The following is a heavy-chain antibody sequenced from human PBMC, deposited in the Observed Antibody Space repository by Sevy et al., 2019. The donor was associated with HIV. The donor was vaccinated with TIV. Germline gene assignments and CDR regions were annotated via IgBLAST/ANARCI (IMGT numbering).Heavy chain of an antibody. CDR3: ASASGSYYDFWSGHDAFDI. CDR1: GFNFSSYG. V-gene: IGHV3-30*03. D-gene: IGHD3-3*01. Sequence: GGSLRLSCAASGFNFSSYGMHWVRQAPGKGLEWVAVISYDGSSKYYAESVKGRFTISRDNSKNTLYLQISSLRAEDTAVYYCASASGSYYDFWSGHDAFDIWGQGTMVTVSS. J-gene: IGHJ3*02. CDR2: ISYDGSSK.